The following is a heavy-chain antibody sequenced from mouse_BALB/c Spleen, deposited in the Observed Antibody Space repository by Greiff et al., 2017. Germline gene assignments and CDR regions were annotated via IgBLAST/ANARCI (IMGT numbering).Heavy chain of an antibody. CDR1: GYTFTSYY. D-gene: IGHD3-3*01. Sequence: QVQLQQSGPELVKPGASVKMSCKASGYTFTSYYIHWVKQRPGQGLEWIGWIYPGDGSTKYNEKFKGKTTLTADKSSSTAYMLLSSLTSEDSAIYFCARGAGPTLFFAYWGQGTLVTVSA. J-gene: IGHJ3*01. CDR2: IYPGDGST. CDR3: ARGAGPTLFFAY. V-gene: IGHV1S56*01.